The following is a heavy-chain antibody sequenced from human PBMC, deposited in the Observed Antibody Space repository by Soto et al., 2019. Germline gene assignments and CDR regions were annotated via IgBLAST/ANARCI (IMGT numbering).Heavy chain of an antibody. V-gene: IGHV1-46*01. CDR3: AKTYGFLGGYYFDY. CDR2: INPSGGST. CDR1: GYTFTNYY. J-gene: IGHJ4*02. Sequence: ASVKVSCKASGYTFTNYYIHWVRQAPGQGLEWVAVINPSGGSTRYAQKFQGRVTMTRDTSTSTVYMELSSLRSEDTAVYYCAKTYGFLGGYYFDYWGQGTLVTVSS. D-gene: IGHD3-16*01.